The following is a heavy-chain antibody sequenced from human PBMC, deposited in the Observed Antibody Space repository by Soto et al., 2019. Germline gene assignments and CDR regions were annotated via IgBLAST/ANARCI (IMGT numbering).Heavy chain of an antibody. CDR3: AREPCSGGSCSVSYYYYGMDV. CDR2: INAGNGNT. CDR1: GYTFTSYA. Sequence: GASVKVSCKASGYTFTSYAMHWVRQAPGQRLEWMGWINAGNGNTKYSQKFQGRVTITRDTSASTAHMELSSLRSEDTAVYYCAREPCSGGSCSVSYYYYGMDVWGQGTTVTVSS. D-gene: IGHD2-15*01. J-gene: IGHJ6*02. V-gene: IGHV1-3*01.